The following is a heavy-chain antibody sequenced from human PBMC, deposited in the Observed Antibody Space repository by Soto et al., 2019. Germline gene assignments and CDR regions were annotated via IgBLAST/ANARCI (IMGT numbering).Heavy chain of an antibody. V-gene: IGHV1-2*02. Sequence: ASVKVSCKTSGYIFTGFYMHWVRQAPGQGLEWMGWINPNSGGTNYPQKFRDRVTMTRDTSIGTAYMELSSLRSDDTAVYYCARDRVDYSSFHYGMDVWGQGTTVTVSS. CDR1: GYIFTGFY. CDR3: ARDRVDYSSFHYGMDV. CDR2: INPNSGGT. J-gene: IGHJ6*02. D-gene: IGHD4-4*01.